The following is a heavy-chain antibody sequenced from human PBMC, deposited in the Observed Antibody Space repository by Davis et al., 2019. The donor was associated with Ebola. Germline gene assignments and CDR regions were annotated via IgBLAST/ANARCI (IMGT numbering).Heavy chain of an antibody. J-gene: IGHJ4*02. Sequence: GESLKISCAASGLIVNKNCMGWARQAPGKGLEWVSVVYDGEKIYYADSVKGRFTISRDASKNMVNLQMNSLRADDTAVYYCGRGPEMLYNERSGFYDWGQGTRVTVSS. CDR3: GRGPEMLYNERSGFYD. D-gene: IGHD5-12*01. V-gene: IGHV3-53*01. CDR2: VYDGEKI. CDR1: GLIVNKNC.